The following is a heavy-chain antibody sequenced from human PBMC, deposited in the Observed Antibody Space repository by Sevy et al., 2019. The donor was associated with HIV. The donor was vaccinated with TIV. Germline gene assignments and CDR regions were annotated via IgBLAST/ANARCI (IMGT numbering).Heavy chain of an antibody. J-gene: IGHJ3*02. V-gene: IGHV4-61*01. D-gene: IGHD3-22*01. Sequence: SETLSLTCTVSGGSVSSGSYYWSWIRQPPGKGLEWNGYIYYSGSTYYNPSLKSRVTISVDTSKYQFSLRLSCVTAADTAVYYFARGRYYSEPSGYYRTDVFAIWGRRTMATVSS. CDR1: GGSVSSGSYY. CDR2: IYYSGST. CDR3: ARGRYYSEPSGYYRTDVFAI.